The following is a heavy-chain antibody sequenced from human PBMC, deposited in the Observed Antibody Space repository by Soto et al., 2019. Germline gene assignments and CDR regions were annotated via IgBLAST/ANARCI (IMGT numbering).Heavy chain of an antibody. CDR1: GYTFTSYG. V-gene: IGHV1-18*04. CDR2: ISAYNSNT. Sequence: GASVKVSCKASGYTFTSYGISWVRQAPGQGLEWMGWISAYNSNTNYAQKLQGRVTMATDTSTSTAYMEVRSLRSDDTAVYYCAREIYSNYCYYAMDVWGQGTTVTVSS. D-gene: IGHD4-4*01. CDR3: AREIYSNYCYYAMDV. J-gene: IGHJ6*02.